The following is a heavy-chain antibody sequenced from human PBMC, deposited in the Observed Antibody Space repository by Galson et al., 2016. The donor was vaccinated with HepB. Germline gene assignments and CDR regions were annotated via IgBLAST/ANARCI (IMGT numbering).Heavy chain of an antibody. CDR3: TRDSYGRQPPNTFDI. Sequence: SLRLSCAASGFIFGDYTLSWFRRAPGRGREWVGFITMRSYGGTTEYAASVRGRFTISKDDSKSIAYLEMNSLNTEDTAVYYCTRDSYGRQPPNTFDIWGQGTMVSVSS. CDR1: GFIFGDYT. D-gene: IGHD3-16*01. J-gene: IGHJ3*02. V-gene: IGHV3-49*03. CDR2: ITMRSYGGTT.